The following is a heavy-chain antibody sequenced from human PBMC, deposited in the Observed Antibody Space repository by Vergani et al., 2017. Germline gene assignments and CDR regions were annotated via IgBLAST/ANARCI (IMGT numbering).Heavy chain of an antibody. CDR1: GGTFSSYA. D-gene: IGHD2-21*02. CDR3: AGRCGGDCSNYYYYGMDV. CDR2: IIPIFGTA. J-gene: IGHJ6*02. V-gene: IGHV1-69*13. Sequence: QVQLVQSGAEVKKPGSSVKVSCKASGGTFSSYAISWVRQAPGQGLEWMGRIIPIFGTANYAQKFQGRVTITADESTSTAYMVLSSLRSEDTAVYYCAGRCGGDCSNYYYYGMDVWGQGTTVTVSS.